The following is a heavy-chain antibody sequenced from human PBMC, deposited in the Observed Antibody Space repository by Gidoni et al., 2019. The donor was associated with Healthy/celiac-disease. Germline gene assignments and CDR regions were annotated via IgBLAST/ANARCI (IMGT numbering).Heavy chain of an antibody. CDR1: GGSFSGYY. J-gene: IGHJ4*02. D-gene: IGHD3-10*01. Sequence: QVQLQQWGAGLLKPSETLSLTCAVYGGSFSGYYWSWIRQPPGTGLEWIGEINHSGSTNYNPSLKSRVTISVYTSKNQFSLKLSSVTAADTSVYYCARGGIYGSVSYSDGAIDYWGQGTLVTVSS. V-gene: IGHV4-34*01. CDR2: INHSGST. CDR3: ARGGIYGSVSYSDGAIDY.